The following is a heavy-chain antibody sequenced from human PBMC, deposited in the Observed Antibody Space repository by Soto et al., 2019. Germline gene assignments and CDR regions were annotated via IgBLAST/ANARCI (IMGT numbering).Heavy chain of an antibody. CDR2: SSAYNGNT. J-gene: IGHJ6*02. CDR3: ARYLIVGATAVKRPNGMDV. CDR1: GYTFTSYG. D-gene: IGHD1-26*01. Sequence: QVQLVQSGAEVKKPGASVKVSCKASGYTFTSYGISWVRQAPGQGLEWMGWSSAYNGNTNYAQKLQGRVTMTTDTSTSTAYMELRSLRSDDTAVYYCARYLIVGATAVKRPNGMDVWGQGTTVTVSS. V-gene: IGHV1-18*01.